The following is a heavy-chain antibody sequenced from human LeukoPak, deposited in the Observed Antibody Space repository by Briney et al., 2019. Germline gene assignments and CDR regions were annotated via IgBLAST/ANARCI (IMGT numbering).Heavy chain of an antibody. CDR3: ARDCPYDSYYYYYYMDV. V-gene: IGHV3-48*01. D-gene: IGHD3-9*01. Sequence: PGGSLRLSCAVSGLTFSSSGMNWVRQAPGKGLEWVSYISSTSSAIYYADSVKGRFTISRDNAKNSLYLQMNSLRAEDTAVYYCARDCPYDSYYYYYYMDVWGKGTTVTISS. CDR2: ISSTSSAI. CDR1: GLTFSSSG. J-gene: IGHJ6*03.